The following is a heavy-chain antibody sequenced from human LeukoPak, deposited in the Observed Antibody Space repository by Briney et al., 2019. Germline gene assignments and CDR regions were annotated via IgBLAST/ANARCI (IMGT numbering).Heavy chain of an antibody. V-gene: IGHV3-7*05. J-gene: IGHJ5*02. CDR2: IKQDGSEK. D-gene: IGHD6-19*01. Sequence: PGGSLRLSCAVSGISVSNNYMYWVRQAPGKGLEWVANIKQDGSEKYYVDSVKGRFTISRDNAKNSLYLQMNSLRAEDTAVYYCAREDGYTSGWYGNWFDPWGQGTLVTVSS. CDR3: AREDGYTSGWYGNWFDP. CDR1: GISVSNNY.